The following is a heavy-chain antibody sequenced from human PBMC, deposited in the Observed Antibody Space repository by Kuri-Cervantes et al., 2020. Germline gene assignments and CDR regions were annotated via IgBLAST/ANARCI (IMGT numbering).Heavy chain of an antibody. D-gene: IGHD4-17*01. CDR2: IKEDGNEK. Sequence: GESLKISCAASGFTFSSYRMCWVRQAPGKGLEWVAHIKEDGNEKFYVDSVKGRFTISRDNVQNSLYLQMSSLRADDTAVYYCAKAAPGYGDYGAIPPFDYWGQGTLVTVSS. V-gene: IGHV3-7*03. J-gene: IGHJ4*02. CDR1: GFTFSSYR. CDR3: AKAAPGYGDYGAIPPFDY.